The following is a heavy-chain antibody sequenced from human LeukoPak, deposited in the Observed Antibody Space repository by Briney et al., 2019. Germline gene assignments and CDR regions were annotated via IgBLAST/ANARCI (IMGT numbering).Heavy chain of an antibody. J-gene: IGHJ4*02. Sequence: GESLKISCKGSGYSFTSYWIGWVRQMPGKGLEWMGIVYPGDSDTRYSPSFQGQVTISADKSISTAYLQWSSLKASDTAMYYCARENMITFGGVIVPPDYWDQGTLVTVSS. CDR3: ARENMITFGGVIVPPDY. V-gene: IGHV5-51*01. CDR1: GYSFTSYW. D-gene: IGHD3-16*02. CDR2: VYPGDSDT.